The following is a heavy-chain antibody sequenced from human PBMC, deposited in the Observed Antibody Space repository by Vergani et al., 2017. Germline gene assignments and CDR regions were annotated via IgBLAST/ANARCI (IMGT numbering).Heavy chain of an antibody. CDR3: ARQVAVAGKWWGPYYYYGMDV. CDR2: IDPSDSYT. D-gene: IGHD6-19*01. J-gene: IGHJ6*02. CDR1: EYSFTSYW. Sequence: EVQLVQSGAEVKKPGESLRISCKGSEYSFTSYWISWVRQMPGKGLEWMGRIDPSDSYTNYSPSFQGHVTISADKSISTAYRQWSSLKASDTAMYYCARQVAVAGKWWGPYYYYGMDVWGQGTTVTVSS. V-gene: IGHV5-10-1*01.